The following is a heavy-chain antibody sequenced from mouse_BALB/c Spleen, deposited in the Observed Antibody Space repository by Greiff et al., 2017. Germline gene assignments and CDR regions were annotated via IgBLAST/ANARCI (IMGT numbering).Heavy chain of an antibody. J-gene: IGHJ4*01. CDR2: IWSGGST. CDR1: GFSLTSYG. CDR3: ARIHYYGYYAMDY. D-gene: IGHD1-2*01. V-gene: IGHV2-2*02. Sequence: VQLVESGPGLVQPSQSLSITCTVSGFSLTSYGVHWVRQSPGKGLEWLGVIWSGGSTDYNAAFISRLSISKDNSKSQVFFKMNSLQANDTAIYYCARIHYYGYYAMDYWGQGTSVTVSS.